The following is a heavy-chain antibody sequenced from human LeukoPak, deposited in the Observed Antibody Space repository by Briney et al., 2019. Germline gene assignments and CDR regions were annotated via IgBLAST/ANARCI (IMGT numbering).Heavy chain of an antibody. J-gene: IGHJ4*02. CDR1: GGTFSSYA. CDR3: APSVAGVYYPCY. D-gene: IGHD6-19*01. V-gene: IGHV1-2*06. Sequence: ASVKVSCKASGGTFSSYAISWVRQAPGQGLEWMGRINPNSGGTNYAQKFQGRVTMTRDTSISTAYMELSRLRSDDTAVYYCAPSVAGVYYPCYWGQGTLVTVSS. CDR2: INPNSGGT.